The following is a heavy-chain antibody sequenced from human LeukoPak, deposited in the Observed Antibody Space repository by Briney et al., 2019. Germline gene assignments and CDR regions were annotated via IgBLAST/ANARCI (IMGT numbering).Heavy chain of an antibody. D-gene: IGHD3-10*01. Sequence: PGGSLRLSCAASGFTVSSNYMSWVRQAPGKGLEWVSVIYSGGSTYYADSVKGRFTISRDNSKNTLYLQMNCLRAEDTAVYYCARERVRGVHVFDYWGQGTLVTVSS. CDR1: GFTVSSNY. CDR2: IYSGGST. CDR3: ARERVRGVHVFDY. V-gene: IGHV3-53*01. J-gene: IGHJ4*02.